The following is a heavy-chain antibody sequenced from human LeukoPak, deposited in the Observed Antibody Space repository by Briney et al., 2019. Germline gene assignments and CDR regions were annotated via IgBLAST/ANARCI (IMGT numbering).Heavy chain of an antibody. V-gene: IGHV4-4*09. CDR2: IYTSGST. D-gene: IGHD5-18*01. J-gene: IGHJ4*02. Sequence: SETLSLTCTVSGGSISSYYWSWIRQPPGKGLEWIGYIYTSGSTNYNPSLKSRVTISVDTSKNQFSLKLSSVTAADTAVYYCARVGGTAMASSFYFDYWGQGTLVTVSS. CDR1: GGSISSYY. CDR3: ARVGGTAMASSFYFDY.